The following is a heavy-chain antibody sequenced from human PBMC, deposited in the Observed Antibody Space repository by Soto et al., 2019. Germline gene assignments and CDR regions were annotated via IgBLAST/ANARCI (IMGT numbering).Heavy chain of an antibody. Sequence: GGSLRLSCAASGFTFSSYGMHWVRQAPGKGLEWVAVISYDGSNKYYADSVKGRFTISRDNSKNTLYLQMNSLRAEDTALYYCASPQRISSVWSYHWGQGTLVTVSS. CDR2: ISYDGSNK. CDR3: ASPQRISSVWSYH. D-gene: IGHD6-19*01. J-gene: IGHJ5*02. V-gene: IGHV3-30*03. CDR1: GFTFSSYG.